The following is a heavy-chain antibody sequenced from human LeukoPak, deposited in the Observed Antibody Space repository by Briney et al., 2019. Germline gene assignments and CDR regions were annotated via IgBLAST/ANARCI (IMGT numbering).Heavy chain of an antibody. D-gene: IGHD3-22*01. J-gene: IGHJ4*02. CDR3: ARDFSVSNYYDSSGYYRIFDY. V-gene: IGHV1-18*01. CDR1: GYTFTSYG. Sequence: ASVKVSCKASGYTFTSYGISWVRQAPGQGLEWMGWISAYNGNTNYAQKLQGRVTMTTDTSTSTAYMELRSLRSDDTAVYYCARDFSVSNYYDSSGYYRIFDYWGQGTLVTVSS. CDR2: ISAYNGNT.